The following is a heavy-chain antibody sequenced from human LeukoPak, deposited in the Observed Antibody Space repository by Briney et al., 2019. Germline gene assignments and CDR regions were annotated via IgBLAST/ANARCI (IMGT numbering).Heavy chain of an antibody. V-gene: IGHV4-39*01. CDR2: IYYSGST. D-gene: IGHD2-15*01. CDR1: GGSISSSSYY. Sequence: PSETLSLTCTVSGGSISSSSYYWGWIRQPPGKGLEWIGSIYYSGSTYYNPSLKSRVTISVDTSKNQFSLKLSSVTAADTAVYYCARHFGCSGGSCYHRLDYWGQGTLVTVSS. J-gene: IGHJ4*02. CDR3: ARHFGCSGGSCYHRLDY.